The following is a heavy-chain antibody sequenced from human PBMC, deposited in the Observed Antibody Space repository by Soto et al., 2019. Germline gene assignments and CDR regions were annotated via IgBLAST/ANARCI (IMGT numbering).Heavy chain of an antibody. CDR1: GFKFGSYG. CDR2: TSYDGGNP. Sequence: QVQLVESGGGVVQPGRSLRLSCAGSGFKFGSYGMHWVRQAPGKGLEWVAVTSYDGGNPQYADSVKGRFTISRDNSKNTLYLQMDSLRTDDTAVYYCAKDLSTWGRNCLDSWGQGTLVTVSS. J-gene: IGHJ4*02. V-gene: IGHV3-30*18. D-gene: IGHD2-2*01. CDR3: AKDLSTWGRNCLDS.